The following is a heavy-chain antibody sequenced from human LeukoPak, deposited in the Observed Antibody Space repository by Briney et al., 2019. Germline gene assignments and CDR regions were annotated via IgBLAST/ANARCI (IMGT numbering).Heavy chain of an antibody. CDR1: GGSISSYY. J-gene: IGHJ4*02. D-gene: IGHD3-22*01. V-gene: IGHV4-59*08. Sequence: SETLSLTCTVSGGSISSYYWSWIRQPLGKGLEWIGYIYYSGSTNYNPSLKSRVTISVDTSKNQFSLKLSSVTAADTAVYYCARHVPYYYDSSGFLRPQYYFDYWGQGTLVTVSS. CDR2: IYYSGST. CDR3: ARHVPYYYDSSGFLRPQYYFDY.